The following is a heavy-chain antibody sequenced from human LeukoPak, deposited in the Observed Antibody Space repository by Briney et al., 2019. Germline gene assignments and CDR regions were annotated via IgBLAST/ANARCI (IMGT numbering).Heavy chain of an antibody. Sequence: SVKVSCKASGGTFSSYAISWVRQAPGQGPEWMGGIIPIFGTANYAQKFQGRVTITADESTSTAYMELSSLRSEDTAVYYCARGFGSYGSGSGLVGAWGQGTLVTVSS. CDR2: IIPIFGTA. J-gene: IGHJ5*02. CDR3: ARGFGSYGSGSGLVGA. CDR1: GGTFSSYA. V-gene: IGHV1-69*13. D-gene: IGHD3-10*01.